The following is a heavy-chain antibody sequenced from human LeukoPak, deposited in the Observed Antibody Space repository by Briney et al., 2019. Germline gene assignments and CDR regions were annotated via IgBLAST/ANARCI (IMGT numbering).Heavy chain of an antibody. J-gene: IGHJ4*02. CDR2: INPNSGGT. CDR3: ARTPIRGQWLVGFDY. V-gene: IGHV1-2*06. CDR1: GYTFTGYY. D-gene: IGHD6-19*01. Sequence: AASVKVSCKASGYTFTGYYMHWVRQAPGQGLEWMGRINPNSGGTNYAQKFQGRVTMTRDTSISTAYMELSRLRSDDTAVYYCARTPIRGQWLVGFDYWGQGTLVTVSS.